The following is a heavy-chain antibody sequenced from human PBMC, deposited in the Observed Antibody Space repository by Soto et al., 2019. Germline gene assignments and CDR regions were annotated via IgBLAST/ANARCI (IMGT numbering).Heavy chain of an antibody. CDR3: ASGLSPEQLVGDPGAFDI. CDR2: IYYSGST. D-gene: IGHD6-13*01. J-gene: IGHJ3*02. V-gene: IGHV4-59*01. CDR1: GGSISSYY. Sequence: SETLSLTCTVSGGSISSYYWSWIRQPPGKGLEWIGYIYYSGSTNYNPSLKSRVTISVDTSKNQFSLKLSSVTAADTAVYYCASGLSPEQLVGDPGAFDIWGQGTMVTVSS.